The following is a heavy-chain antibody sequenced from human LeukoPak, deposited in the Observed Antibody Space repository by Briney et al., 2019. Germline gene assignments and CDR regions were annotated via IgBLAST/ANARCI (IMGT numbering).Heavy chain of an antibody. CDR2: INTDGTTT. J-gene: IGHJ4*02. D-gene: IGHD1-1*01. V-gene: IGHV3-74*01. CDR1: VFTFSTYW. Sequence: GGSLRLSCAASVFTFSTYWMHWVRQAPGKGLVWVSRINTDGTTTTYADSVKGRFTISRDNAKNTLHLQMNSLRVEDTAVYYCVSDHTGHDDYWGQGTLVTVSS. CDR3: VSDHTGHDDY.